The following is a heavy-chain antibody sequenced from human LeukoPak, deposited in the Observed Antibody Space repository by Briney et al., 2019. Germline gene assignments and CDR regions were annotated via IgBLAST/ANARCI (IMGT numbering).Heavy chain of an antibody. D-gene: IGHD2-2*01. V-gene: IGHV4-30-2*01. J-gene: IGHJ5*02. CDR2: IYHTGST. CDR3: ARLQYCSGTSCYWFDP. CDR1: GGSISSGLYS. Sequence: SETLSLTCDVSGGSISSGLYSWSWIRQPLGKGLEWIGDIYHTGSTYYNPSLKSRATKSVHTPNNQFSLRLSSVPAADTAVYYCARLQYCSGTSCYWFDPWGQGTLVTVSS.